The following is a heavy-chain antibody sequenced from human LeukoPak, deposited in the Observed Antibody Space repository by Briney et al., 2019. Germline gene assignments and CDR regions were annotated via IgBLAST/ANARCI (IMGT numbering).Heavy chain of an antibody. CDR2: ISSSRSYI. V-gene: IGHV3-21*03. CDR3: ARGVTLDY. D-gene: IGHD2-21*02. CDR1: GFTFSSYS. Sequence: GGSLRLSCAASGFTFSSYSMNWVRQAPGKGLEWVSSISSSRSYIYYADSVKGRFIISRDNAKNSLYLQMNSLRAEDTAVYYCARGVTLDYWGQGTLVTVSS. J-gene: IGHJ4*02.